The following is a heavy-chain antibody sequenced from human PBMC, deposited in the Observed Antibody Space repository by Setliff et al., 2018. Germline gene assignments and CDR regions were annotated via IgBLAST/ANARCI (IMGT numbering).Heavy chain of an antibody. CDR1: GDSISRAKYY. CDR3: ARVTGFSYMDV. V-gene: IGHV4-61*02. D-gene: IGHD3-3*01. CDR2: IYTDGST. Sequence: SETLSLTCTVSGDSISRAKYYWSWIRQSAGKGLECLGRIYTDGSTKYNPSLNSRVTLLIDTAKNQISLRLSSVTAADTTVYFCARVTGFSYMDVWGKGTTVTVSS. J-gene: IGHJ6*03.